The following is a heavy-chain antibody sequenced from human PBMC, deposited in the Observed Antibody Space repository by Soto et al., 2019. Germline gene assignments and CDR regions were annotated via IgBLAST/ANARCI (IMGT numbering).Heavy chain of an antibody. D-gene: IGHD6-19*01. Sequence: GESLKISCQVSGYSFANYWIGWVRQMPGEGLEWMGFIDPRDSNIRYSPSFQGQVTISADKSISTAYLQWSSLKASDTAIYYCARRTSTSGWRNYFDFWGQGALVTVSS. CDR1: GYSFANYW. CDR2: IDPRDSNI. J-gene: IGHJ4*02. CDR3: ARRTSTSGWRNYFDF. V-gene: IGHV5-51*01.